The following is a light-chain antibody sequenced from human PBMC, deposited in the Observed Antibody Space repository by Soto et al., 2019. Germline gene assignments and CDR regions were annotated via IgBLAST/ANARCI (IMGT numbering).Light chain of an antibody. CDR1: QSILYSSNNKNQ. Sequence: DIVMTQSPDSLAVSLGERATINCKSSQSILYSSNNKNQLAWYQQKTGQPPKLLIYWASTRESGVPDRFSGSGSGTDFTLTISSLQAEDVAVYYCQQYYTDPRTFGQGTKVEIK. CDR2: WAS. CDR3: QQYYTDPRT. J-gene: IGKJ1*01. V-gene: IGKV4-1*01.